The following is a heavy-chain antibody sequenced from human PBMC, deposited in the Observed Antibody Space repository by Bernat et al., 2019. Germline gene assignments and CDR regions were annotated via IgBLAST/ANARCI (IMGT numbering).Heavy chain of an antibody. D-gene: IGHD1-26*01. J-gene: IGHJ3*02. Sequence: QVQLVQSGAEVKKPGASVKVSCKVSGYTLTELSMHWVRQAPAKGLEWMGGFDPEDGETIYAQKFQGRVTMTEDTSTDTAYMGLSSLRSEETAVDYCASPRGRYDAFDIWGQGTMVTVSS. CDR3: ASPRGRYDAFDI. CDR2: FDPEDGET. V-gene: IGHV1-24*01. CDR1: GYTLTELS.